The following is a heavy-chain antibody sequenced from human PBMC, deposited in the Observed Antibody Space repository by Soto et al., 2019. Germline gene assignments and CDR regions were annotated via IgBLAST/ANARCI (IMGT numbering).Heavy chain of an antibody. D-gene: IGHD3-22*01. J-gene: IGHJ6*02. CDR3: AKERGIVVTFGLDV. Sequence: EVQLLESGGGLVQPGGSLRLSCAASGFTFRNYAMSWVRQAPGKGLEWVSGTTGSGDHTYYADSVKGRFTISKDNSKNTLYLQMNTLRAEDTAVYYCAKERGIVVTFGLDVWGQGTTVTVSS. CDR2: TTGSGDHT. V-gene: IGHV3-23*01. CDR1: GFTFRNYA.